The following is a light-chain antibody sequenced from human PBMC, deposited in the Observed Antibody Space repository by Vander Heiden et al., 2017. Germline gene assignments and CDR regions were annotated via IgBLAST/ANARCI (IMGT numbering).Light chain of an antibody. CDR2: GAS. CDR1: QSVTSN. J-gene: IGKJ2*01. V-gene: IGKV3-15*01. CDR3: QQYNNWPLYT. Sequence: EIVMTQSPATLSVSPGERATLTCRASQSVTSNLAWYQQKPGQAPRLLIYGASTRATCIPSMFSGSGSGTECTLTISSLQSEDFAVYYCQQYNNWPLYTFGQGTKLEIK.